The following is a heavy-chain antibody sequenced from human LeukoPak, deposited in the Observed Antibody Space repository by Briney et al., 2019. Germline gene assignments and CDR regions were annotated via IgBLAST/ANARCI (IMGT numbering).Heavy chain of an antibody. CDR1: GFTFSSYA. CDR3: AKDLEMVTKNSLDY. Sequence: GGSLRLSCAASGFTFSSYAMSWVRQAPGKGLEWVSAISGSGGSTYYADSVKGRFTISRDNSKNTLYLQMNSLRAEDTAVYYCAKDLEMVTKNSLDYWGQGTLVTVSS. CDR2: ISGSGGST. J-gene: IGHJ4*02. D-gene: IGHD2-21*02. V-gene: IGHV3-23*01.